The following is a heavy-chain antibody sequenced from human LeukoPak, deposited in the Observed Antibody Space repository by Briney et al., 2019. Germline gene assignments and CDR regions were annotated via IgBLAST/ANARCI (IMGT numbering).Heavy chain of an antibody. CDR3: ARGPYYFDS. Sequence: SETRSLTCTVSGGSISSSGYYWGWIRQPPGKGLEWIGSIYYSGCNYYNPSLNSRVTISVDTSKNQFSLTLRSVTAADTAVYYCARGPYYFDSGGPGTLVTVSS. CDR2: IYYSGCN. J-gene: IGHJ4*02. CDR1: GGSISSSGYY. V-gene: IGHV4-39*07.